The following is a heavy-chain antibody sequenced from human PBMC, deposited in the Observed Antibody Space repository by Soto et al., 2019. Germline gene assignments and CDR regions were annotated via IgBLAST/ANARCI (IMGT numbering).Heavy chain of an antibody. CDR1: GGSFSGYY. CDR2: INHSGST. CDR3: ARGQRYFDWLLWAFDY. V-gene: IGHV4-34*01. D-gene: IGHD3-9*01. J-gene: IGHJ4*02. Sequence: QVQLQQWGAGLLKPSETPSLTCAVYGGSFSGYYWSWIRQPPGKGLEWIGEINHSGSTNYNPSLKSRVTISVDTSKNQFSLKLSSVTAADTAVYYCARGQRYFDWLLWAFDYWGQGTLVTVSS.